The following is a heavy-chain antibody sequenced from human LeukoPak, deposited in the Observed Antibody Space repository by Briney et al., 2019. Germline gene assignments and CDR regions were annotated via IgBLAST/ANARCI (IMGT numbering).Heavy chain of an antibody. CDR1: GFTFRSFV. V-gene: IGHV3-30*04. D-gene: IGHD3-10*01. Sequence: GGSLRLSCATSGFTFRSFVMHWVRQAPGKGLEWVAAISYEDGTNKYYADSVKGRFTISRDNSKYTVYLEMNSLRVEDTAMYYCSKERPEEYYASGSYCDYWGQGTLVTVSS. CDR3: SKERPEEYYASGSYCDY. J-gene: IGHJ4*02. CDR2: ISYEDGTNK.